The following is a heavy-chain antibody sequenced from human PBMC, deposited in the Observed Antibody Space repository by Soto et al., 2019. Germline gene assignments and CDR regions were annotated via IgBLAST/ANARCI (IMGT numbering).Heavy chain of an antibody. J-gene: IGHJ3*01. CDR3: VRGCWGGGADYVLRDAFEV. V-gene: IGHV3-21*01. CDR2: INPTSSHI. Sequence: EVQLVESGGGLVMPGGSLRLSCAASEFTFSDYHMNWVRQATGKGLEWVSSINPTSSHIYYADSVMSRFTIARDDSKNALSAQINGRRTAGAALYSCVRGCWGGGADYVLRDAFEVWCPGTMVSVSS. D-gene: IGHD2-15*01. CDR1: EFTFSDYH.